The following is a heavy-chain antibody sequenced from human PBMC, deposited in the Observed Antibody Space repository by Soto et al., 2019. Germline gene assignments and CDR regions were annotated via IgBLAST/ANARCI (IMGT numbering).Heavy chain of an antibody. V-gene: IGHV3-7*01. CDR3: ARAYSSSWLSNFNWFDP. CDR2: IKQDGSEK. D-gene: IGHD6-13*01. Sequence: GGSLRLSCVASGFTFSSYWMSWVRQAPGKGLEWVANIKQDGSEKYYVDSVKGRFTISRDNAKNSLYLQMNSLRAEDTAVYYCARAYSSSWLSNFNWFDPWGQGTLVTVSS. CDR1: GFTFSSYW. J-gene: IGHJ5*02.